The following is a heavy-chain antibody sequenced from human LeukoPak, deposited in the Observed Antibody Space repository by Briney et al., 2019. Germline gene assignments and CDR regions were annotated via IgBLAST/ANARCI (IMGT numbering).Heavy chain of an antibody. CDR1: GFTFSSYA. CDR2: ISGSGGST. Sequence: GGSLRLSCAASGFTFSSYAMSWVRQAPGKGLEWVSAISGSGGSTYYADSVKGRFTISRDNSKNTLYLQMNSLRAEDTAVYYCAKSPNYYGSGSYEFDYWGQGTLVTVSS. J-gene: IGHJ4*02. CDR3: AKSPNYYGSGSYEFDY. D-gene: IGHD3-10*01. V-gene: IGHV3-23*01.